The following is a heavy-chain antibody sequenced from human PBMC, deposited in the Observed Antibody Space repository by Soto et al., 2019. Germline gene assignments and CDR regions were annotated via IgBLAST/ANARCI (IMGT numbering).Heavy chain of an antibody. CDR2: IIPIFGTA. D-gene: IGHD3-22*01. CDR3: ARGPHYYYDTGGRSRDYYYSYGMDV. Sequence: SVKVSCKASGGTFSSYAISWVRQAPGQGLEWMGGIIPIFGTANYAQKFQGRVTITADESTSTAYMELSSLRSEDTAVYYCARGPHYYYDTGGRSRDYYYSYGMDVWGQGTTVTVSS. V-gene: IGHV1-69*13. J-gene: IGHJ6*02. CDR1: GGTFSSYA.